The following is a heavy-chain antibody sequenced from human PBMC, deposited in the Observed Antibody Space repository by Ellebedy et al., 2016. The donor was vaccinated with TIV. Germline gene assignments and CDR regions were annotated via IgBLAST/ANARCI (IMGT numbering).Heavy chain of an antibody. V-gene: IGHV4-34*01. Sequence: SETLSLXCPVHGGSFSGFYWSWIRQPPGKGLEWIGEINHSGSTNYNPSLKSRVTISVDTSKNQFSLKLSSVTAADTAVYYCARRGVRLLEDYWGQGTLVTVSS. CDR1: GGSFSGFY. J-gene: IGHJ4*02. CDR3: ARRGVRLLEDY. CDR2: INHSGST. D-gene: IGHD4/OR15-4a*01.